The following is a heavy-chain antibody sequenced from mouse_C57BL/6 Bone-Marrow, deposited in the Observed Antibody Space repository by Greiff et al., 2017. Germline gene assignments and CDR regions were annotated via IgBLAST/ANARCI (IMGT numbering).Heavy chain of an antibody. V-gene: IGHV1-63*01. D-gene: IGHD2-3*01. J-gene: IGHJ2*01. CDR1: GYTFTNYW. CDR3: ARGNGYSPYYFDY. CDR2: IYPGGGYT. Sequence: QVQLQQSGAELVRPGTSVKMSCKASGYTFTNYWIGWAKQRPGHGLEWIGDIYPGGGYTNYNEKFKGKATLTADKSSSTAYMQFSSLTSEDSAIYYCARGNGYSPYYFDYWGQGTTLTVSS.